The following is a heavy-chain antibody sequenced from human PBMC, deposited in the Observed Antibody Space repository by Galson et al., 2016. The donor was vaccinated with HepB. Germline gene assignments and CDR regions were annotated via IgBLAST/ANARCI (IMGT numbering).Heavy chain of an antibody. J-gene: IGHJ5*02. CDR3: VRDWDGATNWFGP. D-gene: IGHD1-26*01. Sequence: SVKVSCKVSGGTFSNYAISWVRQAPGQGLEWMGWISTSEGRTNFAQKFQDRVTMTTDTSTSTAYLELRSLRFDDTAVYYCVRDWDGATNWFGPWGQGTLVTVSS. CDR1: GGTFSNYA. CDR2: ISTSEGRT. V-gene: IGHV1-18*01.